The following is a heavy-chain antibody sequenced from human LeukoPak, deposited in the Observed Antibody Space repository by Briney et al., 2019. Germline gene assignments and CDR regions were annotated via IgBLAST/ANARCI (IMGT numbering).Heavy chain of an antibody. Sequence: GASVKVSCKASGGTFSSYAISWVRQAPGQGLEWMGGIIPIFGTANYAQKFQGRVTITTDESTSTAYMELSSLRSEDTAVYYCARDGSGDYYYYYMDVWGKGTTVTVSS. CDR1: GGTFSSYA. CDR2: IIPIFGTA. CDR3: ARDGSGDYYYYYMDV. J-gene: IGHJ6*03. D-gene: IGHD2-2*03. V-gene: IGHV1-69*05.